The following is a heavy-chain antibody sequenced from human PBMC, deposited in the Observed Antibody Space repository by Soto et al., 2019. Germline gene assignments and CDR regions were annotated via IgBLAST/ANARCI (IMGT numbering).Heavy chain of an antibody. CDR2: IVVGSGNT. CDR3: AALAARPDPYYYGMDV. V-gene: IGHV1-58*01. J-gene: IGHJ6*02. CDR1: GFTFTSSA. D-gene: IGHD6-6*01. Sequence: QMQLVQSGPEVKKPGTSVKVSCKASGFTFTSSAVQWVRQARGQRLEWIGWIVVGSGNTNYAQKFQERVTITRDMSTSTAYMELSSLGSEDTAVYYCAALAARPDPYYYGMDVWGQGTTVTVSS.